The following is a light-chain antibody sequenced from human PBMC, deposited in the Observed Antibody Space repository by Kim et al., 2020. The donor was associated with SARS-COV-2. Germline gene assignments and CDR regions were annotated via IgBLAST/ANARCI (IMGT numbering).Light chain of an antibody. CDR1: NIESKT. CDR2: KNN. J-gene: IGLJ2*01. V-gene: IGLV3-9*01. CDR3: QVWDSSTYVV. Sequence: GKRGRRNGGRNNIESKTVHWDKQKPGQDPLMVIYKNNNRPTGIPERCSGSNSGNTATLTISSAQDGDEADYYCQVWDSSTYVVFGGGTQLTVL.